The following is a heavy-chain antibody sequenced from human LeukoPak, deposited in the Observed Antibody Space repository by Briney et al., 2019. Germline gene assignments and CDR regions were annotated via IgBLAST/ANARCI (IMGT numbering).Heavy chain of an antibody. J-gene: IGHJ5*02. CDR1: GFTFSSYS. V-gene: IGHV3-21*01. CDR3: ARDWHESVRYFDWLLSPEFDP. D-gene: IGHD3-9*01. Sequence: GGSLRLSCAASGFTFSSYSMNWVRQAPGKGLEWVSFISSSSSYIYYANSVKGRFTISRDNAKNSLYLQMNSLRAEDSAVYYCARDWHESVRYFDWLLSPEFDPWGQGTLVTVSS. CDR2: ISSSSSYI.